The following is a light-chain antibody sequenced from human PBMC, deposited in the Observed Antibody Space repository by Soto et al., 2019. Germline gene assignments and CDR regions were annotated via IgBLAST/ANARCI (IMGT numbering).Light chain of an antibody. CDR3: QRYYSTPRT. CDR1: QSVLYSSNNKNY. CDR2: WAS. V-gene: IGKV4-1*01. Sequence: DIVMTQSPDSLAVSLGERATINCKSSQSVLYSSNNKNYLALYQQKPGQPPKLLIYWASTRESGVPDRFSGSGSGTDVTLTISSLQAEDVAVYYCQRYYSTPRTFGQGTKVEIK. J-gene: IGKJ1*01.